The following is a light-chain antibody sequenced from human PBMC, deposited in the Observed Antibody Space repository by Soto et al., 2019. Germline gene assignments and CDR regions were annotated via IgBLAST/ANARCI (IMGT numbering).Light chain of an antibody. J-gene: IGKJ5*01. CDR3: QQYGTSPPVT. CDR1: QSISNY. V-gene: IGKV3-20*01. CDR2: DAS. Sequence: EIVLTQSPATLSLSPGERATLSCRASQSISNYLAWYQQKPGQAPRLLIYDASSRATGIPDRFSGGGSGTDFTLTISRLEPEDFAVYYCQQYGTSPPVTFGQGTRLEIK.